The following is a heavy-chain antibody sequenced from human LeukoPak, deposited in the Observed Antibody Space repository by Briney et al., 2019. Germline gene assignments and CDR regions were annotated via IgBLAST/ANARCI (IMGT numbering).Heavy chain of an antibody. CDR3: AREGYYDFWSGTYRLGGMDV. CDR2: IYYSGST. V-gene: IGHV4-30-4*01. D-gene: IGHD3-3*01. Sequence: SQTLSLTCTVSGGPISSGDYYWSWIRQPPGKGLEWIGYIYYSGSTYYNPSLKSRVTISVDTSKNQFSLKLSSVTAADTAVYYCAREGYYDFWSGTYRLGGMDVWGQGTTVTVSS. J-gene: IGHJ6*02. CDR1: GGPISSGDYY.